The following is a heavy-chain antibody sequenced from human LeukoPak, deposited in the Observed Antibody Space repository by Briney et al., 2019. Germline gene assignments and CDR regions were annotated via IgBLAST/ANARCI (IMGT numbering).Heavy chain of an antibody. CDR1: GYTFTSYG. D-gene: IGHD5-18*01. CDR3: ARDRVTWIQLWSPFYYYGMDV. Sequence: GASVKVSCKASGYTFTSYGISWVRQAPGQGLEWMGWISAYNGNTNYAQKLQGRVTMTTDTSTSTAYMELRSLRSDDTAVYYCARDRVTWIQLWSPFYYYGMDVWGQGTTVTVSS. CDR2: ISAYNGNT. V-gene: IGHV1-18*01. J-gene: IGHJ6*02.